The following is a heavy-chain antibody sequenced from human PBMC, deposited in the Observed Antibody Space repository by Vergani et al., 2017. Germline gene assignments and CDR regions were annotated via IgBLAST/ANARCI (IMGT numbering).Heavy chain of an antibody. CDR2: IHPADSDT. D-gene: IGHD3-22*01. Sequence: EVQLVQSGAEVKKPGASLKISCQISGYSFTNYWIGWVRQMPGKGLEWVGIIHPADSDTRYSPSFQGQVTISVDKSISTAYLQRSSLRASDSAMYYCARLYGRDSSGSKYFDYWGQGTLVTVSS. J-gene: IGHJ4*02. CDR3: ARLYGRDSSGSKYFDY. CDR1: GYSFTNYW. V-gene: IGHV5-51*01.